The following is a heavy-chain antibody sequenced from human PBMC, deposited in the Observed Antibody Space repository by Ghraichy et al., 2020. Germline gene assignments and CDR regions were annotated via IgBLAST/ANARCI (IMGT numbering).Heavy chain of an antibody. Sequence: ASVKVSCKASGYTFTSYDINWVRQATGQGLEWMGWMNPNSGNTGYAQKFQGRVTMTRNTSISTAYMELSSLRSEDTAVYYCARGGITMVRGVPGTNWFDPWGQGTLVTVSS. J-gene: IGHJ5*02. CDR2: MNPNSGNT. D-gene: IGHD3-10*01. CDR3: ARGGITMVRGVPGTNWFDP. CDR1: GYTFTSYD. V-gene: IGHV1-8*01.